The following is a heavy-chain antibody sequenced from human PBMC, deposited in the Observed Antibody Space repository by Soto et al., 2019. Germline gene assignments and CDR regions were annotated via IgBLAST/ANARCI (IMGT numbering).Heavy chain of an antibody. CDR3: AKDLLGTIKYYFDY. CDR2: ISYDGSNK. D-gene: IGHD2-2*01. Sequence: QVQLVESGGGVVQPGRSLRLSCAASGFTFSSYGMHWVRQAPGKGLEWVAVISYDGSNKYYADSVKGRFTISRDNSKNTLYLQMNSRRAEDTAVYYCAKDLLGTIKYYFDYWGQGTLVTVSS. J-gene: IGHJ4*02. CDR1: GFTFSSYG. V-gene: IGHV3-30*18.